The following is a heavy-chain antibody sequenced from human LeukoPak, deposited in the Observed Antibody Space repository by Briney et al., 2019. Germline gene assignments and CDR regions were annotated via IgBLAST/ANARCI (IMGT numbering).Heavy chain of an antibody. CDR3: ATHRVWFGELSRKFEF. D-gene: IGHD3-10*01. CDR2: ISSNATTI. V-gene: IGHV3-48*03. Sequence: GGSLRLSCAASGFTYNTYEMNWVRQAPGKGLEWVSYISSNATTIYYADSVQGRFTISRDNAKNSLYLQMNSLRAEDTAVYYCATHRVWFGELSRKFEFWGQGTLVTVSS. J-gene: IGHJ4*02. CDR1: GFTYNTYE.